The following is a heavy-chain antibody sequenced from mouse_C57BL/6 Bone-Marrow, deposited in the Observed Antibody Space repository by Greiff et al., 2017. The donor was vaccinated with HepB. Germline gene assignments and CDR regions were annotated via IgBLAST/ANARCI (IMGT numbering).Heavy chain of an antibody. CDR3: SGSIGAVEDY. J-gene: IGHJ2*01. CDR2: IYPGNSDT. V-gene: IGHV1-5*01. Sequence: VQLQQSGTVLARPGASVKMSCKTSGYTFTSYWMHWVNPRPGQGLEWIGAIYPGNSDTSYNQKFKGKAKLTAVTSASSAYMELSSLTNEDYAVYYCSGSIGAVEDYWCRGTTITVSS. CDR1: GYTFTSYW. D-gene: IGHD1-1*01.